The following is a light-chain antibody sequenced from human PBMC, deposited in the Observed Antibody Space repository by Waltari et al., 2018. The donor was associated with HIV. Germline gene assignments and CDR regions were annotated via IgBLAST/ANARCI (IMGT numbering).Light chain of an antibody. CDR1: ALPKKY. Sequence: SYELTQPPSVSVSLGQLARNTCSGEALPKKYTYWYQQKPGQAPELGIYKDRERPAGIPERFSGSSSGTIVTLTISGVQAEDEADYYCLSADNSGTYWMFGGGTKLTVL. J-gene: IGLJ3*02. CDR2: KDR. V-gene: IGLV3-16*01. CDR3: LSADNSGTYWM.